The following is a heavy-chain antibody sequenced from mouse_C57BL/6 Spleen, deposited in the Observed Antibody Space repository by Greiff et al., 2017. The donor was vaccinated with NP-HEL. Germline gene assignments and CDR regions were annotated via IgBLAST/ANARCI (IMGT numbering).Heavy chain of an antibody. CDR2: ISSGGDYI. Sequence: EVQGVESGEGLVKPGGSLKLSCAASGFTFSSYAMSWVRQTPEKRLEWVAYISSGGDYICYADTVKGRFTISRDNARNTLYLQMSSLKSEDTAMYYCTRDRGSGYAMDYWGQGTSVTVSS. V-gene: IGHV5-9-1*02. CDR3: TRDRGSGYAMDY. D-gene: IGHD3-2*02. CDR1: GFTFSSYA. J-gene: IGHJ4*01.